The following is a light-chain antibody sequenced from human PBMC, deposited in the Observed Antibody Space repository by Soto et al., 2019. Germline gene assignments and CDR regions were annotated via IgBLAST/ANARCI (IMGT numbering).Light chain of an antibody. Sequence: EVVLTQSPGTLSLSPGERATLSCRASQSVAANYLAWYQQKRGQAPRLLIYGASSRATGIPDRFSGSGSGTDFTLTISRLEPEDFSVYYCHQRKKWPYTFGQGTKLEIK. CDR1: QSVAANY. CDR3: HQRKKWPYT. J-gene: IGKJ2*01. V-gene: IGKV3D-20*02. CDR2: GAS.